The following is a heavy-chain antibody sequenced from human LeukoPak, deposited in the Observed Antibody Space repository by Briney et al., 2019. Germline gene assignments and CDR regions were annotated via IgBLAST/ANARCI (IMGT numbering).Heavy chain of an antibody. V-gene: IGHV3-48*04. Sequence: GGSLRLSCAASGLTFSTYSMNWVRQAPGKGLEWVSYISSSSSTKYYADSMKGRFTISRDNAKNSLYLQMNSLRVEDTAVYYCARWDGYCTGGSCYSYSDYWGQGTLVTVSS. J-gene: IGHJ4*02. CDR1: GLTFSTYS. CDR2: ISSSSSTK. D-gene: IGHD2-15*01. CDR3: ARWDGYCTGGSCYSYSDY.